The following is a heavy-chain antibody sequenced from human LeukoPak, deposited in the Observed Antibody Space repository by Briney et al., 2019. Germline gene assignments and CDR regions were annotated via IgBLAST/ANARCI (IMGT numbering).Heavy chain of an antibody. V-gene: IGHV3-53*01. Sequence: GGSLRLSCAASGFTVSSNYMSWVRQAPGKGLEWVSVIYSGGSTYYADSVKGRFTISRDNSKNTLYLQMNSLRAEDTAVYYCARGPGVVPAAHTGYFDCWGQGTLVTVSS. CDR1: GFTVSSNY. J-gene: IGHJ4*02. CDR2: IYSGGST. D-gene: IGHD2-2*01. CDR3: ARGPGVVPAAHTGYFDC.